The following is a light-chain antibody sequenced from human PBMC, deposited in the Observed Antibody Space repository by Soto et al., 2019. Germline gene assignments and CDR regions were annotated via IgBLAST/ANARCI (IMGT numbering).Light chain of an antibody. CDR1: QSISSW. J-gene: IGKJ2*01. CDR2: DAS. V-gene: IGKV1-5*01. Sequence: DIQMTQSPSTLSASVGDRVTITCRASQSISSWLAWYQQKPGKAPKLLIYDASSLESGVPSRFSGSGSGTEFTLTISSLQPDDFATYYCQQYPDTFGQGTKLEIK. CDR3: QQYPDT.